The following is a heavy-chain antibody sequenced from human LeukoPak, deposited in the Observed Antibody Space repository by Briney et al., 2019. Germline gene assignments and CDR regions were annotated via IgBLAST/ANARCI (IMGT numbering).Heavy chain of an antibody. CDR3: ARSGRYYYYGMDV. Sequence: GSLRLSCAVSGFTFSSYWMHWVRQAPGKGLVWVSRINSDGSSTSYADSVKGRFTISRDNAKNTLYLQMNSLRAEDTAVYYCARSGRYYYYGMDVWGQGTTVTVSS. CDR2: INSDGSST. V-gene: IGHV3-74*01. J-gene: IGHJ6*02. D-gene: IGHD1-26*01. CDR1: GFTFSSYW.